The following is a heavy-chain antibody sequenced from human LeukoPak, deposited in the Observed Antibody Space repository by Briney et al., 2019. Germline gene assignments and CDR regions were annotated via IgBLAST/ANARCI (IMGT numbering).Heavy chain of an antibody. CDR2: INTNTGNP. CDR1: GYTFTSYA. CDR3: ARVKVWDFDY. Sequence: EASVKVPCKASGYTFTSYAMNWVRQAPGQGLEWMGWINTNTGNPTYAQGFTGRFVLSLDTSVSTAYLQISSLKAEDTAVYYCARVKVWDFDYWGQGTLVTVSS. J-gene: IGHJ4*02. D-gene: IGHD7-27*01. V-gene: IGHV7-4-1*02.